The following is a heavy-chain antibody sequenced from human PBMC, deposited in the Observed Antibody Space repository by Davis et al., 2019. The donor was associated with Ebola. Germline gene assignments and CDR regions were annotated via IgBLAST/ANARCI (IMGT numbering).Heavy chain of an antibody. CDR2: ISAYTGNT. J-gene: IGHJ4*02. CDR1: GFSFTDYG. Sequence: AASVKVSCKASGFSFTDYGITWVRQAPGQGLEFMGWISAYTGNTNYAQKLQGRVTMTTDTATTTAYMEVGSLRSDDTAVYYCARAQFPTTSDHWGQGTLVTVSS. D-gene: IGHD1-1*01. V-gene: IGHV1-18*04. CDR3: ARAQFPTTSDH.